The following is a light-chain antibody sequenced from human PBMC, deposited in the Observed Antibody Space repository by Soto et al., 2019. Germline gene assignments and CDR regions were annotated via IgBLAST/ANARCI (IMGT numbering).Light chain of an antibody. CDR3: QHYYSTPLT. CDR2: WAS. J-gene: IGKJ4*01. CDR1: XSVLYNSNNKNY. V-gene: IGKV4-1*01. Sequence: DIVMTQSPYSLAVXLXXXXXIXXXSXXSVLYNSNNKNYLAWYQQKPGQPPKLLIYWASTRESGVPDRFSGSGSGTDFTLTISSLQAEDVAVYYCQHYYSTPLTFGGGTKVDIK.